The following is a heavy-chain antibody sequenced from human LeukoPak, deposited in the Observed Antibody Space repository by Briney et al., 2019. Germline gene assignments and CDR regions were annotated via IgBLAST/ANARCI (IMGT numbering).Heavy chain of an antibody. CDR1: GFTFSSYS. Sequence: GGSLRLSCAASGFTFSSYSMNWVRQAPGKGLEWVSYISSSSTIYYADSVKGRFTISRDNAKNSLYLQMNSLRAEDTAVYYCARDTGYGGNLHYFVYWGQGTLVTVSS. CDR3: ARDTGYGGNLHYFVY. D-gene: IGHD4-23*01. V-gene: IGHV3-48*04. CDR2: ISSSSTI. J-gene: IGHJ4*02.